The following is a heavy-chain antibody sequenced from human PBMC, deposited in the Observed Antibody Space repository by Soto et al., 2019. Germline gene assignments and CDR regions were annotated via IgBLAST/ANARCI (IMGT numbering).Heavy chain of an antibody. J-gene: IGHJ4*02. CDR2: ISYDGSNK. D-gene: IGHD3-9*01. CDR3: AKALSPFLTGYYKYYFDY. V-gene: IGHV3-30*18. Sequence: QVQLVESGGGVVQPGRSLRLSCAASGFTFSSYGMHWVRQAPGKGLVWVAVISYDGSNKYYADSVKGRFTISRDNSKNTLYLEMSSLSAEDTAVYYCAKALSPFLTGYYKYYFDYWGQGTLVTVSS. CDR1: GFTFSSYG.